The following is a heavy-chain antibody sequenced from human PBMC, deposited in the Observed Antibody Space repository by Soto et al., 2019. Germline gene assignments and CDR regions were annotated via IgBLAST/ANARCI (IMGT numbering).Heavy chain of an antibody. D-gene: IGHD4-17*01. CDR1: GYSFTSYW. V-gene: IGHV5-51*01. CDR2: IYPGDSDT. CDR3: ARLLYDYGDFSYYVMDG. J-gene: IGHJ6*02. Sequence: PGESLKISCKGSGYSFTSYWLGWVRQMPGKGLECMGIIYPGDSDTRYSPSFQGQVTISADKSISTAYLQWSSLKASDTAMYYCARLLYDYGDFSYYVMDGWGQRTTVTVSS.